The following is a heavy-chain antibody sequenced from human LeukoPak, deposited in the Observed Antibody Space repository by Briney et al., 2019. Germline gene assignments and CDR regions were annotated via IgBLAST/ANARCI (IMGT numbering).Heavy chain of an antibody. D-gene: IGHD5-12*01. J-gene: IGHJ4*02. V-gene: IGHV3-53*01. CDR1: GFTVSSNY. Sequence: GGSLRLSCAASGFTVSSNYMSWVRQDPGKGLEWVSVIYSGGDTYYADSVKGRFTISRDNSKNTLYLQMNTLRAEDTAVYYCARASGYSGYDPFDYWGQGTLVTVSS. CDR2: IYSGGDT. CDR3: ARASGYSGYDPFDY.